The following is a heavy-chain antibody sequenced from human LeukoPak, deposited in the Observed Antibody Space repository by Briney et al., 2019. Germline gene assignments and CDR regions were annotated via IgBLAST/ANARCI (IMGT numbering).Heavy chain of an antibody. CDR1: GGSISSYY. Sequence: SETLSLTCTVSGGSISSYYWSWIRQPPGKGLEWIGYIYYSGSTNYNPSLKSRVTISVDTSKNQFSLKLSSVTAADTAVYYCARKSGVHSGDYPFFDYWGQGTLVTVSS. CDR3: ARKSGVHSGDYPFFDY. J-gene: IGHJ4*02. V-gene: IGHV4-59*08. D-gene: IGHD4-17*01. CDR2: IYYSGST.